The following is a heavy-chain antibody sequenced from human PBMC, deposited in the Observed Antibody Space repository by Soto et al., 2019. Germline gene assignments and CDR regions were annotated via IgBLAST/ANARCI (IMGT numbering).Heavy chain of an antibody. CDR3: SRGAEVGIELADLDH. D-gene: IGHD2-8*02. CDR1: GYTFSDYY. V-gene: IGHV1-2*04. CDR2: INPKSGDR. Sequence: QVHLVQSGAEVKRTGASVTVSCTSSGYTFSDYYIHCVRQAPGRGLQWMGCINPKSGDRRYAEMFRGWRFMTRDTSIRTAYMEVRGLKSDDTAVDFCSRGAEVGIELADLDHWGQGTLVTVSA. J-gene: IGHJ4*02.